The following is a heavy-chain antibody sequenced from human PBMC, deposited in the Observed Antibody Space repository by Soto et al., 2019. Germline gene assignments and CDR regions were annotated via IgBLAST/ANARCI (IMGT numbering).Heavy chain of an antibody. CDR3: ARWSGGFDP. Sequence: QVQLQESGPGLVKPSETLSLTCTVSGGSVSSGSYYWSWIRQPPGKGLEWIGYIYYSGSTNYNPSLKSRVTMSVDTSKNQFSLKLSSVTAADTAVYYCARWSGGFDPWGQGTLVTVSS. D-gene: IGHD3-10*01. V-gene: IGHV4-61*01. CDR1: GGSVSSGSYY. J-gene: IGHJ5*02. CDR2: IYYSGST.